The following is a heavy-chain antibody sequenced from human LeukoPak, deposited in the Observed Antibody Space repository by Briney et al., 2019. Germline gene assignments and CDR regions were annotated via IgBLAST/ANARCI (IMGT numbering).Heavy chain of an antibody. D-gene: IGHD6-19*01. CDR3: AKKEPGYSSGFDY. CDR2: LSGSGGNT. J-gene: IGHJ4*02. Sequence: GGSLRLSCAASGFTFSSYAMSWVRQAPGKGLEWVSGLSGSGGNTIYADSVKGRFTISRDNSKNTMFLQMNSLRAEDTAVYYCAKKEPGYSSGFDYWGQGTLVTVSS. V-gene: IGHV3-23*01. CDR1: GFTFSSYA.